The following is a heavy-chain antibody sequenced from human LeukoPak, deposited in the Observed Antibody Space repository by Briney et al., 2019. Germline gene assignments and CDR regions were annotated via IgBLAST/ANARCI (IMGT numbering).Heavy chain of an antibody. V-gene: IGHV4-38-2*02. CDR1: GYSISTGYY. Sequence: SETLSLTCTASGYSISTGYYCVWIRQPPGEGLEYIGSIYHSRNTYYNPSLKSRFTMSKDMSKNQFSLKMRSVTDTDTAVYYCARAAVTTSSLECGGQGTLVTVSS. CDR2: IYHSRNT. D-gene: IGHD4-17*01. CDR3: ARAAVTTSSLEC. J-gene: IGHJ4*02.